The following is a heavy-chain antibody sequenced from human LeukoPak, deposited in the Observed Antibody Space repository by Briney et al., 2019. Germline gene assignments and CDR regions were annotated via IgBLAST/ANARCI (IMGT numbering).Heavy chain of an antibody. CDR2: INWNGGST. J-gene: IGHJ4*02. Sequence: GGSLRLSCAAYGFTFSSYAMSWVRQAPGKGLEWVSGINWNGGSTGYADSVEGRFTISSDNAKNSLYLQMNSLRAEDTALYYCARERGTVATINFDYWGQGTLVTVSS. CDR3: ARERGTVATINFDY. D-gene: IGHD5-12*01. V-gene: IGHV3-20*04. CDR1: GFTFSSYA.